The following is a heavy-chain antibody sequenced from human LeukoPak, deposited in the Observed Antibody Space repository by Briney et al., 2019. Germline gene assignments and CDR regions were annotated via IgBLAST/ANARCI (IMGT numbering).Heavy chain of an antibody. CDR3: ARGGLRFLEWSLYFDY. Sequence: SETLSLTCAVYGGSFSGYYWSWIRQPPGKGLEWIGEINHSGSTNYNPSLKSRVTISVDTSKNQSSLKLSSVTAADTAVYYCARGGLRFLEWSLYFDYWGQGILVTVSS. J-gene: IGHJ4*02. D-gene: IGHD3-3*01. CDR2: INHSGST. V-gene: IGHV4-34*01. CDR1: GGSFSGYY.